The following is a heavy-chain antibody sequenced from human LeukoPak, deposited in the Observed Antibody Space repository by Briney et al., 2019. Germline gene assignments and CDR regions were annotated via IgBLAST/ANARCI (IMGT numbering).Heavy chain of an antibody. CDR1: GYTFTSYA. CDR2: INAGNGNT. V-gene: IGHV1-3*01. D-gene: IGHD3-10*01. J-gene: IGHJ4*02. CDR3: ARSMVRGVQGLDY. Sequence: GASVKVSCKASGYTFTSYAMHWVRQAPGQRLEWMGWINAGNGNTKYSQKFQGRVTITRDTSASTAYMELSSLRSEDTAVYYCARSMVRGVQGLDYWGQGTLVTVSS.